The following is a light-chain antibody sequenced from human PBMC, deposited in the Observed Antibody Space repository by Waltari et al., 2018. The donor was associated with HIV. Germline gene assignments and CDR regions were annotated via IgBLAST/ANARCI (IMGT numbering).Light chain of an antibody. CDR3: QHSDVSVYT. Sequence: TQSPGTLSSSPGEGISLSCRATQNTGVRTLNRYQQKHGQAPRLLIYETSKRASGVPDRFSGSGSLRDFTLTISRLEPADFAMYYCQHSDVSVYTFGQGTKVEI. CDR1: QNTGVRT. J-gene: IGKJ2*01. V-gene: IGKV3-20*01. CDR2: ETS.